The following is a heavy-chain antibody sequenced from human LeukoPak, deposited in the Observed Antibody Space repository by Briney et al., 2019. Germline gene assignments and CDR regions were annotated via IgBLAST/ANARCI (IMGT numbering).Heavy chain of an antibody. D-gene: IGHD3-10*01. V-gene: IGHV4-39*01. J-gene: IGHJ4*02. Sequence: PSETLSLTCTVSGGXISSSSYYWGWIRQPPGRRLEWIGSIYYSGSTYYNPSLKSRVTISVDTSKNQFSLKLSSVTAADTAVYYCARRYYGSGKKNDYWGQGTLVTVSS. CDR1: GGXISSSSYY. CDR3: ARRYYGSGKKNDY. CDR2: IYYSGST.